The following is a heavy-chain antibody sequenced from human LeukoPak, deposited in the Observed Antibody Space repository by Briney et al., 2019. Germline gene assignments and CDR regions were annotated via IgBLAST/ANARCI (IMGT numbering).Heavy chain of an antibody. CDR2: IYPRDSHT. CDR1: GYTFTTHW. D-gene: IGHD6-13*01. CDR3: ARAEQQLVGLYYYYYMDV. J-gene: IGHJ6*03. Sequence: GESLKISCKGSGYTFTTHWIGWVRQMPGKGLEWMGIIYPRDSHTRYSPSFQGQVTISADKSITTAYLQWGSLKASDTAMYYCARAEQQLVGLYYYYYMDVWGKGTTVTVSS. V-gene: IGHV5-51*01.